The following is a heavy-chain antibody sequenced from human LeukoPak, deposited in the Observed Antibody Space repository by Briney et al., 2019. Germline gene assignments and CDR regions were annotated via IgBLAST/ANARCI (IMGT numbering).Heavy chain of an antibody. V-gene: IGHV4-59*01. CDR3: ARDHSGYDFSYFDY. CDR2: IYYSGST. CDR1: GGSISSYY. Sequence: PSETLSLTCTVSGGSISSYYWSWIRQPPGKGLEWIGYIYYSGSTNYNPSLKSRVTISVDTSRNQFSLKLSSVTAADTAVYYCARDHSGYDFSYFDYWGQGTLVTVSS. J-gene: IGHJ4*02. D-gene: IGHD5-12*01.